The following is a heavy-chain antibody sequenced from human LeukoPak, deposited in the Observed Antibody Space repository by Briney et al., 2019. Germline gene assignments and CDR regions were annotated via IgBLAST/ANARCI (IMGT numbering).Heavy chain of an antibody. Sequence: GGSLRLSCAASGFSFTSYAMHWVRQAPGKGLEWVAVISYNGNDYHYADSVKGRFTISRDNSKNALYLQMNSLRTEDTAFYYCAKDSQHLAIYYFDYWGQGTLVTVSS. J-gene: IGHJ4*02. V-gene: IGHV3-30*18. CDR3: AKDSQHLAIYYFDY. CDR2: ISYNGNDY. CDR1: GFSFTSYA. D-gene: IGHD6-13*01.